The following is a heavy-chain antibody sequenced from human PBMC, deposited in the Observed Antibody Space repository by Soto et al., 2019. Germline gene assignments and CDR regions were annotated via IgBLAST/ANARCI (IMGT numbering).Heavy chain of an antibody. CDR2: IYPGDSDI. V-gene: IGHV5-51*01. CDR1: GYSFTNYW. Sequence: GESLKISCKGSGYSFTNYWIGWVRQMPGKGLEWMAIIYPGDSDIRYNPSFQGQVTISADKSISTAYLQWNSLKASDTAMYYCARQQSNGQWYVWGPGTTVTVSS. J-gene: IGHJ6*02. D-gene: IGHD6-19*01. CDR3: ARQQSNGQWYV.